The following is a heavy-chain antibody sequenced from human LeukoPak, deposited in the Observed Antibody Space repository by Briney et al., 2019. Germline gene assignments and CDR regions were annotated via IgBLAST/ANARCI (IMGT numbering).Heavy chain of an antibody. D-gene: IGHD3-3*01. CDR3: ARKGSAYYDFWSGYSPFDY. J-gene: IGHJ4*02. CDR1: GYTFTGYY. V-gene: IGHV1-2*02. CDR2: INPNSGGT. Sequence: ASVKVSCKASGYTFTGYYMHWVRQAPGQGLEWMGWINPNSGGTNYAQKFQGRVTMTRDTSISTAYMELSRLRSDDTAVYYCARKGSAYYDFWSGYSPFDYWGRGTLVTVSS.